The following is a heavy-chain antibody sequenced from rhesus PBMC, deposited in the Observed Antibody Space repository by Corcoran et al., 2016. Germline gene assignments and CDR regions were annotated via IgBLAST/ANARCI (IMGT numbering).Heavy chain of an antibody. J-gene: IGHJ4*01. CDR1: GGSTSGYF. D-gene: IGHD6-13*01. CDR2: IYGGSGST. Sequence: QVQLQESGPGLVKPSETLSLTCAVSGGSTSGYFLWSWLRQPPGKGLEWIGYIYGGSGSTSYNPSLKNRVTISTDTSKNQFSLKVSSVTAADTAVYYCARSSWSKGFYFDYWGQGVLVTVSS. V-gene: IGHV4-76*01. CDR3: ARSSWSKGFYFDY.